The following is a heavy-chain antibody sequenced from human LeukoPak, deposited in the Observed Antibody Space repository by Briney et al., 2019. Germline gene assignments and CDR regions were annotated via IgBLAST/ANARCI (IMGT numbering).Heavy chain of an antibody. CDR3: TKEENAAADS. D-gene: IGHD6-25*01. CDR2: THYSGTT. J-gene: IGHJ5*01. V-gene: IGHV4-39*02. Sequence: KPSETLSLTCTVSGGSISTSRYYWGWIRQPPGKGLEWIGSTHYSGTTSYNPSLKSRLTISVDTSKSHFSVKLSSMTAADTAVYYCTKEENAAADSWGQGTLVTVSS. CDR1: GGSISTSRYY.